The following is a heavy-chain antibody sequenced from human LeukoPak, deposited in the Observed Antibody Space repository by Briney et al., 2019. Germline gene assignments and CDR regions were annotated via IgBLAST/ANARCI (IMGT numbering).Heavy chain of an antibody. Sequence: GGSLRLSCAASGFTFSSYYMRWVRQAPGKGLVWVSRIKSDGSSTTYADSVKGRFTISRDNVKNTLYLQMRSLRVEDTAVYYCARVPHCSDDSCYSWFDRWGQGALVTVSS. V-gene: IGHV3-74*01. CDR2: IKSDGSST. J-gene: IGHJ5*02. D-gene: IGHD2-15*01. CDR3: ARVPHCSDDSCYSWFDR. CDR1: GFTFSSYY.